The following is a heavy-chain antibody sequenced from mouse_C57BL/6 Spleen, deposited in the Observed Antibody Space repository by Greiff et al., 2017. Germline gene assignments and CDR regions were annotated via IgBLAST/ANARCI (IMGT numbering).Heavy chain of an antibody. V-gene: IGHV1-61*01. CDR2: IYPSDSET. Sequence: QVQLQQPGAELVRPGSSVKLSCKASGYTFTSYWMDWVKQRPGQGLEWIGNIYPSDSETHYNQKFKDKATLTVDKSSSTAYMQLSSLTSADSAVYYCARGPRSYGSSYGYYAMDYWGQGTSVTVSS. CDR3: ARGPRSYGSSYGYYAMDY. D-gene: IGHD1-1*01. CDR1: GYTFTSYW. J-gene: IGHJ4*01.